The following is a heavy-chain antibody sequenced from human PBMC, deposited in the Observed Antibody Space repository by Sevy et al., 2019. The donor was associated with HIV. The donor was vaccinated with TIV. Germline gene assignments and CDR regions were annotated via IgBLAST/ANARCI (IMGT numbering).Heavy chain of an antibody. CDR2: ISSSSSYL. Sequence: GGSLRLSCAASGFTVSSYSMNWVRQAPGKGLEWVSSISSSSSYLYYADSVKGRFTISRDNAKNSLYLQMNSLRAEDTAVYYCARERAAAAVGATGFDPWGQGTLVTVSS. J-gene: IGHJ5*02. V-gene: IGHV3-21*01. CDR3: ARERAAAAVGATGFDP. D-gene: IGHD6-13*01. CDR1: GFTVSSYS.